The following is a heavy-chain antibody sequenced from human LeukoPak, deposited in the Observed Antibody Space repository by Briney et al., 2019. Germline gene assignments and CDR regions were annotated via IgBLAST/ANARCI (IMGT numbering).Heavy chain of an antibody. CDR1: GYTFTGYY. Sequence: ASVKVSCKASGYTFTGYYMHWVRQAPGQGLERMGWINPSSGGTNYAQQFQGRLTMTRDTSISTAYMELSRLRSDDTAVYYCARVKTMIIVVSLFDYWGQGTLVTVSS. D-gene: IGHD3-22*01. CDR3: ARVKTMIIVVSLFDY. V-gene: IGHV1-2*02. CDR2: INPSSGGT. J-gene: IGHJ4*02.